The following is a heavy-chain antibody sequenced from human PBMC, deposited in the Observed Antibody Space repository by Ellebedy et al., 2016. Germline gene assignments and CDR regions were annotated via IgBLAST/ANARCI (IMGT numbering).Heavy chain of an antibody. D-gene: IGHD2-21*02. CDR3: ARDHDSDAFDI. V-gene: IGHV3-20*04. CDR2: INWNGGST. CDR1: GFTFDDYG. J-gene: IGHJ3*02. Sequence: GESLKISXAASGFTFDDYGMSWVRQAPGKGLEWVSGINWNGGSTGYADSVKGRFTISRDNAKNSLYLQMNSLRAEDTALYYCARDHDSDAFDIWGQGTMVTVS.